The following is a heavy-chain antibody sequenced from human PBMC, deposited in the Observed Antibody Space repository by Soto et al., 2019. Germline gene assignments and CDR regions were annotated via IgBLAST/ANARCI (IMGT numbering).Heavy chain of an antibody. CDR2: IIPIFGTA. CDR1: GGTFSSYA. J-gene: IGHJ4*02. Sequence: ASVTVSCKASGGTFSSYAIIWVRQATGQGLEWMGGIIPIFGTANYAQKFQGRVTITADESTSTAYMELSSLRSEDTAVYYCARFPRYDILTGYLNDWGQGTLVTVSS. V-gene: IGHV1-69*13. D-gene: IGHD3-9*01. CDR3: ARFPRYDILTGYLND.